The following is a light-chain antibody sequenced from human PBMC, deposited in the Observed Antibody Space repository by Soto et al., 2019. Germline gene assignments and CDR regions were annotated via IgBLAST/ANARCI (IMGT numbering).Light chain of an antibody. J-gene: IGLJ2*01. V-gene: IGLV1-40*01. CDR2: GTN. CDR3: QSYDRTLSGGVI. CDR1: SSNIGAGFD. Sequence: QSVLTQPPSVSGAPGQTVTISCTGSSSNIGAGFDVHWYHQLPGTAPKLLIHGTNNRPSGVPDRFSGSKSGTSASLAITGLQAEDEADYYCQSYDRTLSGGVIFGGGTKLTVL.